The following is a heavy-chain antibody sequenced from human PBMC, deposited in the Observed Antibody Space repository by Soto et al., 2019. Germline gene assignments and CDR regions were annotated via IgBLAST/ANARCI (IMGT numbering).Heavy chain of an antibody. CDR1: GFTFSRYG. V-gene: IGHV3-9*01. CDR3: ASGRGYDILTGYYPYFDY. D-gene: IGHD3-9*01. Sequence: GGSLRLSCEVSGFTFSRYGMYWVRQAPGKGLEWVSGISWNSDSIGYADSVKGRFTISRDNAKKSLYLQMNSLRAEDTALYYCASGRGYDILTGYYPYFDYWGQGTLVTVSS. J-gene: IGHJ4*02. CDR2: ISWNSDSI.